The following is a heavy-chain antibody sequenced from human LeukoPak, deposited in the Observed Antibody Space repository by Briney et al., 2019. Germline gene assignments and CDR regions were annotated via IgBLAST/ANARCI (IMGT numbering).Heavy chain of an antibody. CDR1: GDSVSRTGTA. Sequence: SQTLSLTCAISGDSVSRTGTAWNWIRQSPSRGLEWLGRTYYRSNWYYDYAVSVRGRGTISPDTSKNQFSLKLSSVTAADTAVYYCARGLRGVLNWFDPWGQGTLVTVSS. J-gene: IGHJ5*02. V-gene: IGHV6-1*01. CDR3: ARGLRGVLNWFDP. D-gene: IGHD3-10*01. CDR2: TYYRSNWYY.